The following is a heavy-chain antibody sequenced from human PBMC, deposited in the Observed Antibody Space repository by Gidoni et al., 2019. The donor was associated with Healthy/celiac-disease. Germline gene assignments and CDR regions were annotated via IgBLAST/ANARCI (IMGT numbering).Heavy chain of an antibody. V-gene: IGHV3-30-3*01. CDR1: GFTFSSYA. D-gene: IGHD2-2*01. CDR3: ARITVNIVVVPAAMKDYYYYGMDV. J-gene: IGHJ6*02. Sequence: QVQLVESGGGVVQPGRSLRLSCAASGFTFSSYAMHWVRPAPGKGLEWVAVISYYGSNKYYADSVKGRFTISRDNSKNTLYLQMNSLRAEDTAVYYCARITVNIVVVPAAMKDYYYYGMDVWGQGTTVTVSS. CDR2: ISYYGSNK.